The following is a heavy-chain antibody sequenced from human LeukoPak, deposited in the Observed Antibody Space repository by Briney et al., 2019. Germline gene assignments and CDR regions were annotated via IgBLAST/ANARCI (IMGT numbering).Heavy chain of an antibody. Sequence: ASVKVSCKASGYTFTSYDINWVRQATGQGLEWMGWMNPNSGNTGYAQKFQGRVTMTRDTSTSTVYMELSSLRSEDTAVYYCARDVGATGRFDPWGQGTLVTVSS. V-gene: IGHV1-8*01. CDR1: GYTFTSYD. CDR3: ARDVGATGRFDP. CDR2: MNPNSGNT. J-gene: IGHJ5*02. D-gene: IGHD1-26*01.